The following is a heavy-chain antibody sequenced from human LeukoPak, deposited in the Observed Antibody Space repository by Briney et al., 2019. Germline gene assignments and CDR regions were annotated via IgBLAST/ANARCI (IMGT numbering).Heavy chain of an antibody. D-gene: IGHD3-22*01. CDR2: IYYSGST. CDR3: ARLYYDSSGYYYFDY. J-gene: IGHJ4*02. V-gene: IGHV4-59*01. Sequence: SETLSLTCTASGGSISYYYWNWIRQPPGKGLEWIGYIYYSGSTNYNPSLKSRVTISVDTSKNQFSLKLSSATAADTAVYYCARLYYDSSGYYYFDYWGQGTLVTVSS. CDR1: GGSISYYY.